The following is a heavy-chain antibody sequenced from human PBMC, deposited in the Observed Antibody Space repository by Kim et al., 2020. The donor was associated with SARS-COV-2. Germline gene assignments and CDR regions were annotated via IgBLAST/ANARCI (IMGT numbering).Heavy chain of an antibody. CDR2: IYSSGNT. CDR3: ARAWGSSGWSDVFDI. J-gene: IGHJ3*02. V-gene: IGHV4-4*07. D-gene: IGHD6-19*01. Sequence: SETLSLTCTVSGGSISGYYWTWIRQPAGKGLEWIGRIYSSGNTYYNPSLKSRVTMSVDTSKNQFSLKLSSVTAADTAVYYCARAWGSSGWSDVFDIWGQGTMVTVSS. CDR1: GGSISGYY.